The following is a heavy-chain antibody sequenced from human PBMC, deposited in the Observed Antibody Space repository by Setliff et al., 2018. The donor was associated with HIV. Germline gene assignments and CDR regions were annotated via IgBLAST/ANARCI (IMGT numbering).Heavy chain of an antibody. CDR3: AWGTQLPIDS. V-gene: IGHV1-69-2*01. Sequence: ASVKVSCKVSGYIFPDYYIQWVRQAPGKGLEWMGLIDPDRGDTVYAEKFQGRVTITADRSIDTAYMRSNSLTSEDTAMYYCAWGTQLPIDSWGQGTPVTV. D-gene: IGHD3-16*01. CDR1: GYIFPDYY. J-gene: IGHJ4*02. CDR2: IDPDRGDT.